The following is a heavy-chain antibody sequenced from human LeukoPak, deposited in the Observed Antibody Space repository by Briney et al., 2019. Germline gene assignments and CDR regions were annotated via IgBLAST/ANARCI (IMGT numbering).Heavy chain of an antibody. CDR2: IDPNSGGP. CDR1: GYTFIDYY. V-gene: IGHV1-2*02. Sequence: ASVKVSCKASGYTFIDYYIHWVRQAPGQGLEWMGWIDPNSGGPHCTQKFQGRVTMTRDTSISTAYMELSGLTSDDPAVYYCARTLSAWAEGWFDPWGQGTLVTVSS. J-gene: IGHJ5*02. D-gene: IGHD6-25*01. CDR3: ARTLSAWAEGWFDP.